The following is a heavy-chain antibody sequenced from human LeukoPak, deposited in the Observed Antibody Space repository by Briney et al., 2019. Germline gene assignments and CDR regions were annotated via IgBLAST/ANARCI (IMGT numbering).Heavy chain of an antibody. Sequence: NPGGSLRLSCAASGFTFNNAWMRWVRQAPGKGLEWVGRIKSKTDGGTTDYAAPVRGRFTISRDDSKNTLYLQMNSLKTEDTAVYYCITFSMIVVVITDWGQGTLVTVSS. D-gene: IGHD3-22*01. CDR1: GFTFNNAW. V-gene: IGHV3-15*01. CDR2: IKSKTDGGTT. J-gene: IGHJ4*02. CDR3: ITFSMIVVVITD.